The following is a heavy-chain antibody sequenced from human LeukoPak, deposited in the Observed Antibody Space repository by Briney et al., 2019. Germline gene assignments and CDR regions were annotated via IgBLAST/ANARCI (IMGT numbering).Heavy chain of an antibody. CDR3: ARGAQGYSVYDGDY. CDR1: GDTFSGYA. V-gene: IGHV1-69*04. J-gene: IGHJ4*02. D-gene: IGHD5/OR15-5a*01. CDR2: IIPILGIA. Sequence: SVKVSCKASGDTFSGYAISWVRQAPGQGLEWMGRIIPILGIANYAQKFQGRVTMTADKSTSTAYMELSSLRSEDTAVCYCARGAQGYSVYDGDYWGQGTLVTVSS.